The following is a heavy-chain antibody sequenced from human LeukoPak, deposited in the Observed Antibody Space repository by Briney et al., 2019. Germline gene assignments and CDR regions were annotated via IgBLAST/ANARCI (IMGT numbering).Heavy chain of an antibody. V-gene: IGHV3-23*01. CDR3: ARGGYCSSASCYRGYFDY. J-gene: IGHJ4*02. CDR2: ISGSGGST. Sequence: GGSLRLSCAASGFTFRSYAMSWGRQAPGKGLEWVSAISGSGGSTYYADSVKGRFTISRDNAKNSLYLQMNSLRAEDTAVYYCARGGYCSSASCYRGYFDYWGQGTLVTVSS. CDR1: GFTFRSYA. D-gene: IGHD2-2*01.